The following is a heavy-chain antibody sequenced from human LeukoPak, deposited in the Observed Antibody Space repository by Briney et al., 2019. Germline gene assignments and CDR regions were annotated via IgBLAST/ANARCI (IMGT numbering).Heavy chain of an antibody. V-gene: IGHV4-34*01. CDR2: INHSGST. CDR1: GGSFSGYY. CDR3: ASLNDPLPG. Sequence: PSETLSLTCAVYGGSFSGYYWSWIRQPPGKGLEWIGEINHSGSTNYNLSLKSRVTISVDTSKNQFSLKLSSVTAADTAVYYCASLNDPLPGWGQGTLVTVSS. J-gene: IGHJ4*02. D-gene: IGHD1-1*01.